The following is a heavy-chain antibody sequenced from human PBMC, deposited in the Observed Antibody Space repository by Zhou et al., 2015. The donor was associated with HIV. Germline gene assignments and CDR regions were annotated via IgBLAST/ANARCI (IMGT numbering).Heavy chain of an antibody. V-gene: IGHV1-69*01. CDR3: ATAGYSSGWYWFDP. D-gene: IGHD6-19*01. Sequence: QVQLVQSGAEVKKPGSSVKVSCKASGGTFNSYAIGWVRQAPGQGLEWMGGIIPIFGTANYAQKFQGRVTITADESTSTAYMELSSLRSEDTAVYYCATAGYSSGWYWFDPWGQGTLVTVSS. J-gene: IGHJ5*02. CDR2: IIPIFGTA. CDR1: GGTFNSYA.